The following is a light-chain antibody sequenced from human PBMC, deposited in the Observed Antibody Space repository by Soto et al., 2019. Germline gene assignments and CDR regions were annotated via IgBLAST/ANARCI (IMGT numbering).Light chain of an antibody. V-gene: IGLV2-14*01. CDR3: SSYTSSSTLV. J-gene: IGLJ3*02. CDR2: EVR. Sequence: QSALTQPASVSGSPGQSITISCTGTSNDIGYYNYVSWYQQHPAKAPKLMIYEVRNRPSGISNRFSGSKSGNTASLTISGLQAEDEADYYCSSYTSSSTLVFGGGTKVTVL. CDR1: SNDIGYYNY.